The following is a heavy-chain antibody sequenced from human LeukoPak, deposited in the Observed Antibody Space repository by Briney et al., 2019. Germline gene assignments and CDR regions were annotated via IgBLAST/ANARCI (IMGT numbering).Heavy chain of an antibody. CDR3: ARYSSSWRAFDI. CDR1: GYTFTGYY. Sequence: ASVKVSCKASGYTFTGYYMHWVRQAPGQGLEWMGWINPNSGGTNHAQKFQGRVSMTTDTSTSTAYMELRSLRSDDTAVYYCARYSSSWRAFDIWGQGTMVTVSS. J-gene: IGHJ3*02. CDR2: INPNSGGT. D-gene: IGHD6-13*01. V-gene: IGHV1-2*02.